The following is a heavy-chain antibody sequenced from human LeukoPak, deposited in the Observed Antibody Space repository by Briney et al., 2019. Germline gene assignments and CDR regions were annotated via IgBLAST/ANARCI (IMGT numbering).Heavy chain of an antibody. Sequence: SETLSLTCTVSGGSISSYYWGWIRQPPGKGLEWIGSIYYSGSTYYNPSLKSRVTISVDTSKNQFSLRLSSVTAADTAVYYCAGSGSYYNFDYWGQGTLVTVSS. CDR1: GGSISSYY. CDR3: AGSGSYYNFDY. V-gene: IGHV4-39*01. CDR2: IYYSGST. J-gene: IGHJ4*02. D-gene: IGHD3-10*01.